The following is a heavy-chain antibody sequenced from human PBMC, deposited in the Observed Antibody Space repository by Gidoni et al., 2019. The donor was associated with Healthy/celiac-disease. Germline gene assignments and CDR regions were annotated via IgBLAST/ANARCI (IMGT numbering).Heavy chain of an antibody. V-gene: IGHV3-33*01. J-gene: IGHJ4*02. D-gene: IGHD3-22*01. CDR3: ARSPRASGYYEVYIDY. CDR1: GFTFSSYG. CDR2: IWYDGSNK. Sequence: QVQLVESGGGVVQPGRSLRLSCAASGFTFSSYGMHWVRQAPGKGLEWVAVIWYDGSNKYYADSVKGRFTISRDNSKNTLYLQMNSLRAEDTAVYYCARSPRASGYYEVYIDYWGQGTLVTVSS.